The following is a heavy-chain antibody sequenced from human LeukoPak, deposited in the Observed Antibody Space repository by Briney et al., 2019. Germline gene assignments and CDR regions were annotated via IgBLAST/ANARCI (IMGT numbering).Heavy chain of an antibody. V-gene: IGHV3-21*01. D-gene: IGHD3-22*01. CDR2: ISSSSSYI. CDR1: GFTFSSYS. CDR3: ARVLSRDYGSGSYSYYDSSGYYST. Sequence: GGSLRLSCAASGFTFSSYSMNWVRQAPGKGLEWVSSISSSSSYIYYADSVKGRSTISRDNAKNSLYLQMNSLRAEDTAVYYCARVLSRDYGSGSYSYYDSSGYYSTWGQGTLVTVSS. J-gene: IGHJ5*02.